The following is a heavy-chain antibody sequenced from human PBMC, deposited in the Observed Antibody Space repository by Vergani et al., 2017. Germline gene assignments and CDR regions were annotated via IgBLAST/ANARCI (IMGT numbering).Heavy chain of an antibody. CDR1: GFTFSSYA. CDR2: ISYDGSNK. D-gene: IGHD1-26*01. Sequence: VQLVESGGGVVQPGRSLRLSCAASGFTFSSYAMHWVCQAPGKGLEWVAVISYDGSNKYYADSVKGRFTISRDNSKNTLYLQMNSLRAEDTAVYYCARDGSGGAFDIWGQGTMVTVSS. J-gene: IGHJ3*02. CDR3: ARDGSGGAFDI. V-gene: IGHV3-30*01.